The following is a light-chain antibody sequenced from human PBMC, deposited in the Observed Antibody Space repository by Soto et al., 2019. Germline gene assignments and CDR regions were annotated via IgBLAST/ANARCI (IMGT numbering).Light chain of an antibody. V-gene: IGKV3-20*01. CDR1: QSLTNSF. Sequence: EIVLTQSPGTLSLSPGERATLSCRASQSLTNSFLAWYQQNPGQAPRLLIYGASSRATGIPNRFSGSGSGTDFTLTISRLEPEDFAVYYCQQYGTSPLTFGGGTKVEIK. J-gene: IGKJ4*02. CDR2: GAS. CDR3: QQYGTSPLT.